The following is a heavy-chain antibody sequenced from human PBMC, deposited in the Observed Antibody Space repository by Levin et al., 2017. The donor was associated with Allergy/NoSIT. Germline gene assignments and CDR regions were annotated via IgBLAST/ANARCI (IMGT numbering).Heavy chain of an antibody. CDR2: ISSSSSYI. J-gene: IGHJ4*02. Sequence: GESLKISCAASGFTFSSYSMNWVRQAPGKGLEWVSSISSSSSYIYYADSVKGRFTISRDNAKISLYLQMNSLRAEDTAVYYCASGGYYGSGSYGYWGQGTLVTVSS. CDR1: GFTFSSYS. CDR3: ASGGYYGSGSYGY. D-gene: IGHD3-10*01. V-gene: IGHV3-21*01.